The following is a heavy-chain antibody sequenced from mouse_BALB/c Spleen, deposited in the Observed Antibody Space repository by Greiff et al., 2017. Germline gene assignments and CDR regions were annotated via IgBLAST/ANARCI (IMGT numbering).Heavy chain of an antibody. CDR1: GFSLTSYG. CDR3: ATYYYGSSHYAMDY. Sequence: QVQLQQSGPGLVQPSQSLSITCTVSGFSLTSYGVHWVRQSPGKGLEWLGVIWSGGSTDYNAAFISRLSISKDNSKSQVFFKMNSLQANDTAIYYCATYYYGSSHYAMDYWGQGTSVTVSS. CDR2: IWSGGST. J-gene: IGHJ4*01. D-gene: IGHD1-1*01. V-gene: IGHV2-2*02.